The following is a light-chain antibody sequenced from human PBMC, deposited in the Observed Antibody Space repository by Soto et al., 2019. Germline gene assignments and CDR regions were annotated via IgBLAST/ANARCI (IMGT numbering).Light chain of an antibody. Sequence: DIQITQSPSTLSASVGDRVTITCRASQSISSWLAWYQQKPGKAPKLLIYDASSLESGVPSRFSGSGSGTEFTLTISRLQPDDFETYYCQQYNSYSRTFGQGTKVDIK. V-gene: IGKV1-5*01. J-gene: IGKJ1*01. CDR2: DAS. CDR3: QQYNSYSRT. CDR1: QSISSW.